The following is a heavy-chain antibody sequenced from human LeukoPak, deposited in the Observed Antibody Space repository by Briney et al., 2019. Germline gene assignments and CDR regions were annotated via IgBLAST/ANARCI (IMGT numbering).Heavy chain of an antibody. J-gene: IGHJ5*02. V-gene: IGHV4-38-2*01. D-gene: IGHD2-2*01. CDR1: GYSISSGYY. Sequence: KPSETLSLTCAVSGYSISSGYYWGWIRQPPGKRVEWIGSIYHSGSTYYNPSLKSRVTISVDTSKNQFSLKLSSVTAADTAVYYCASLDIVVVPAAIGWFDPWGQGTLVTVSS. CDR3: ASLDIVVVPAAIGWFDP. CDR2: IYHSGST.